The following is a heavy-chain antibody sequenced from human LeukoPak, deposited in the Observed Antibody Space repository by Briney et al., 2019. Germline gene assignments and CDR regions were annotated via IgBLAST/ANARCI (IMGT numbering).Heavy chain of an antibody. CDR3: TTATVPPS. Sequence: GGSLRLSCAASGFTFSNACMNWVRQAPGKGLEWVGRIQRKTDGGTTEYAAPEKGRFTISRDDSKNTVYLQMNTLTTEETAVYYCTTATVPPSWGQGTLVTVSS. CDR1: GFTFSNAC. CDR2: IQRKTDGGTT. J-gene: IGHJ4*02. V-gene: IGHV3-15*01. D-gene: IGHD4-17*01.